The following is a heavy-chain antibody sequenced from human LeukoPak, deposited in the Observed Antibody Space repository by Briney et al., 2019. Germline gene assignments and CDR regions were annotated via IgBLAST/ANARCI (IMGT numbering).Heavy chain of an antibody. CDR2: INHSGST. J-gene: IGHJ4*02. V-gene: IGHV4-34*01. CDR3: ARGLTQIYYYDSSGYFDY. D-gene: IGHD3-22*01. CDR1: GGSFSGYY. Sequence: SETPSLTCAVYGGSFSGYYWSWIRQPPGKGLEWIGEINHSGSTNYNPSLKSRVTISVDTSKNQFSLKLSSVTAADTAVYYCARGLTQIYYYDSSGYFDYWGQGTLVTVSS.